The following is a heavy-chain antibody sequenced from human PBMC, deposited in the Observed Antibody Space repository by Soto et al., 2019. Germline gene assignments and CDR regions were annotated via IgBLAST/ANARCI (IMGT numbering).Heavy chain of an antibody. Sequence: LRLSCAASGFTFSSYWMTWVRQAPGKGLEWVASIKKDGSEQYHVDSVKGRFTISRDNAKSSLYLQMNSLRAEDTAMYYCARVRYNYASGSYRPDNWGQGTSVTVS. CDR1: GFTFSSYW. CDR2: IKKDGSEQ. CDR3: ARVRYNYASGSYRPDN. D-gene: IGHD3-10*01. J-gene: IGHJ4*02. V-gene: IGHV3-7*01.